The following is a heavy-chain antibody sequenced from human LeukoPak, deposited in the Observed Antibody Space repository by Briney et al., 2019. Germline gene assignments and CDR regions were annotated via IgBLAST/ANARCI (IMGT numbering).Heavy chain of an antibody. D-gene: IGHD1-1*01. J-gene: IGHJ3*02. V-gene: IGHV3-30-3*01. CDR1: GFTFSNYG. Sequence: GGSLRLSCAASGFTFSNYGMHWVRQAPGKGLEWVAVISYDGSDKYYADSVKGRFTISRDNAKNSLYLQMNSLRAEDTALYYCAKGIDRTVAFDIWGQGTMVTVSS. CDR3: AKGIDRTVAFDI. CDR2: ISYDGSDK.